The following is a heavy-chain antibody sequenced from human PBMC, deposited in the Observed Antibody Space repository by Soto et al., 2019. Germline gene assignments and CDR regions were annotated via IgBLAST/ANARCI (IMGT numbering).Heavy chain of an antibody. V-gene: IGHV3-30*18. CDR3: VKERYGQLWLEDYGMDV. J-gene: IGHJ6*02. CDR1: AFTFSSYR. Sequence: QVQLVESGVGVVQPGRSLRLSCAASAFTFSSYRIHWVRQAPGKGLDWVAVISYDASDKYYADSVKGRFTISRDNSKNTLYLQMNSLRAEDTAVYYCVKERYGQLWLEDYGMDVWGQGTTVTVSS. CDR2: ISYDASDK. D-gene: IGHD5-18*01.